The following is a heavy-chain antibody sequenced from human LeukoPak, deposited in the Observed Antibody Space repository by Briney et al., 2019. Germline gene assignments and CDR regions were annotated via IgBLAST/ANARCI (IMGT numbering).Heavy chain of an antibody. CDR2: IYYSGST. D-gene: IGHD6-19*01. J-gene: IGHJ5*02. CDR1: GGSISSSSYY. CDR3: ARDGGSGWYGGDNWFDP. Sequence: SETLSLTCTVSGGSISSSSYYWGWIRQPPGKGLEWIGSIYYSGSTYHNPSLKSRVTISVDTSKNQFSLKLSSVTAADTAVDYCARDGGSGWYGGDNWFDPWGQGTLVTVSS. V-gene: IGHV4-39*07.